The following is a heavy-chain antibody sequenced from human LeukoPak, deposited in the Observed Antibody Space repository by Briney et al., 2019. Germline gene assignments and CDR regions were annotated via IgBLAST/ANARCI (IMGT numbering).Heavy chain of an antibody. CDR2: ISSSGGST. V-gene: IGHV3-23*01. Sequence: PGGSLRLSCAASGFTFSNNALSWVRQAPGKGLEWVSVISSSGGSTYYEDSVKGRFTISRDNYKNTLYLQMDSLRAGDTAVYYCARGRLRVIDAFDIWGQGTMVTVSS. D-gene: IGHD2-21*01. CDR1: GFTFSNNA. J-gene: IGHJ3*02. CDR3: ARGRLRVIDAFDI.